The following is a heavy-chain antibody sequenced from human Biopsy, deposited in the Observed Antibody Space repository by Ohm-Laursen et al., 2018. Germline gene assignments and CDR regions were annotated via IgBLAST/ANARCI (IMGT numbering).Heavy chain of an antibody. D-gene: IGHD2/OR15-2a*01. J-gene: IGHJ6*02. V-gene: IGHV3-30*18. Sequence: SLRLSCAASGFTFSNSGMHWVRQAPGTGLAWEAAISFDGSKTDYGDSVKGRLNISRDNSKNTLDLQMSSLRVEDTAVYFCAKDKGTFNFYYYGMDVWGQGTTVTVSS. CDR1: GFTFSNSG. CDR2: ISFDGSKT. CDR3: AKDKGTFNFYYYGMDV.